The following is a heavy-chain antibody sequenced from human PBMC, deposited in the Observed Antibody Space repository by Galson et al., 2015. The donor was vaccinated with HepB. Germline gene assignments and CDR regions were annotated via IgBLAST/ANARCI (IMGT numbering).Heavy chain of an antibody. CDR1: GFTFSSYW. V-gene: IGHV3-7*01. D-gene: IGHD6-6*01. CDR2: IKQDGSEK. J-gene: IGHJ6*03. CDR3: AINIAARPEAYYYYYYMDV. Sequence: SLRLSCAASGFTFSSYWMSWVRQAPGKGLEWVANIKQDGSEKYYVDSVKGRFTISRDNAKNSLYLQMNSLRAEDTAVYYCAINIAARPEAYYYYYYMDVWGKGTTVTVSS.